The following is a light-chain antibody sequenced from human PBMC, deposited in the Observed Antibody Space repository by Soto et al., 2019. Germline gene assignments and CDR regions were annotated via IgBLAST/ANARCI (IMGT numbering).Light chain of an antibody. CDR1: QNVRDSF. V-gene: IGKV3-20*01. J-gene: IGKJ2*01. Sequence: EIVLTQSPDTLSLSPGERAALSCRASQNVRDSFWAWYQQKPGQSPRLLIYAATSRATGVPERFSGSGSETDFTLTIYRLAPEDFAVYYCQQYGSSPYTFGQGTKLEIK. CDR3: QQYGSSPYT. CDR2: AAT.